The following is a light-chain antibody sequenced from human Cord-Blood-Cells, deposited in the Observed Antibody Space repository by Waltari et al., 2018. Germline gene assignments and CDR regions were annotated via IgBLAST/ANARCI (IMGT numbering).Light chain of an antibody. CDR2: WAS. CDR3: QQYYSTPLT. CDR1: KSVLYSSNNKNY. J-gene: IGKJ4*01. Sequence: DIVMTQSPDSLAVSLGERATINCTSSKSVLYSSNNKNYLAWYQQKPGQPPKLLIYWASTRESGVPDRFRGSGSGTDVTLTISSLQAEDVAVYYCQQYYSTPLTFGGGTKVEIK. V-gene: IGKV4-1*01.